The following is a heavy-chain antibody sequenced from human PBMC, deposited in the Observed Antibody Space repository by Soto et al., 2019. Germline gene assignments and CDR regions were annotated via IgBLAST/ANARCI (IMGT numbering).Heavy chain of an antibody. CDR2: IWDDGSNK. D-gene: IGHD2-2*01. V-gene: IGHV3-33*01. CDR3: VRDTYCTTSSCYVFEY. J-gene: IGHJ4*02. CDR1: GFTFSSYG. Sequence: QVQLVESGGGVVQPGGSLKLSCAASGFTFSSYGMHWVRQAPGKGLEWVAVIWDDGSNKFYADSVKGRFTLSRDNFKNTVYLQMSSLGAEDTAVYYCVRDTYCTTSSCYVFEYWGQGVPVTVSS.